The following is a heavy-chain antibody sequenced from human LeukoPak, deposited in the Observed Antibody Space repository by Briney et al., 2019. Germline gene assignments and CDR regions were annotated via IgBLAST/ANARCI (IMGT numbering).Heavy chain of an antibody. D-gene: IGHD6-6*01. V-gene: IGHV1-18*01. CDR1: GYTFTSYG. CDR3: ARVRPSYSSSSIYNWFDP. Sequence: ASVKVSCKASGYTFTSYGISWVRQAPGQGLEWMGWISACNGNTNYAQKLQGRVTMTTDTSTSTAYMELRSLRSDDTAVYYCARVRPSYSSSSIYNWFDPWGQGTLVTVSS. CDR2: ISACNGNT. J-gene: IGHJ5*02.